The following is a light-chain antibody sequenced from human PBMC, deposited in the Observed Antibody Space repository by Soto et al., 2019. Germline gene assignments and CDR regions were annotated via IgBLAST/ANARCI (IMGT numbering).Light chain of an antibody. V-gene: IGKV1D-13*01. Sequence: IQLTQSPSSLSASVGDRVPLTCRASQSISSYLNWYQQKPGKAPKLLIYAASSLQSGVPARFSGSGSGTDFTLTISSLQPEDFATYYCQQFNNYPLTFGGGTKVDIK. CDR1: QSISSY. CDR3: QQFNNYPLT. J-gene: IGKJ4*01. CDR2: AAS.